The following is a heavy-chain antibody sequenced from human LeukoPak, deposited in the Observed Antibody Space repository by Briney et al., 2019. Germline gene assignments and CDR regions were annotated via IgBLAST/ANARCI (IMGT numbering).Heavy chain of an antibody. CDR2: ISVTSDYI. J-gene: IGHJ4*02. Sequence: GGSLRLSCAASGFTLKGYSMNWVRQAPEKGLEWVSTISVTSDYIYYADSVKGRFTISRDNAKNSLYLQMNSLRPEDTAVYYCTRGYYFDYWGQGTLVTVSS. CDR1: GFTLKGYS. CDR3: TRGYYFDY. V-gene: IGHV3-21*01.